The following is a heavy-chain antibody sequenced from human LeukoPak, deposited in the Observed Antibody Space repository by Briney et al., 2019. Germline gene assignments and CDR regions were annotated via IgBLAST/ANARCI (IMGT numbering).Heavy chain of an antibody. CDR2: INSGGII. Sequence: GGSLRLSCAASGFIVTSNFMSWVRQAPGKGLESVPPINSGGIIYYSDSVKGRFTISRDDSKNTLYLQMNSLRAEDTAVYYCATGRGDYWGQGTLVSVSS. CDR3: ATGRGDY. J-gene: IGHJ4*02. CDR1: GFIVTSNF. V-gene: IGHV3-53*01. D-gene: IGHD3-16*01.